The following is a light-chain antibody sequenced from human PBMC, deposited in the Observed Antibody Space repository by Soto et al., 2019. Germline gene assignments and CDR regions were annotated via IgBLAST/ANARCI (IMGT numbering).Light chain of an antibody. J-gene: IGKJ5*01. CDR1: QSVSSN. Sequence: EIMLTQPPATQSVSPGERATLSCRASQSVSSNLAWYQQKPGQAPRLLIYGASTRATGIPARFSGSGSGTEFTLTISSLQSEDFAVYYCQQYTNWPPITFGQGTRLEIK. CDR3: QQYTNWPPIT. V-gene: IGKV3-15*01. CDR2: GAS.